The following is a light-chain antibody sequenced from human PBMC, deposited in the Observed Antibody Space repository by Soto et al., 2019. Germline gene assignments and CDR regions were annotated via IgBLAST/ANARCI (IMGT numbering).Light chain of an antibody. Sequence: DISLTQSPSFLSASVGDRVTITCRASEDILSHLAWYQQKPGKAPNPLIYAAAYLQSGVPSRFSGSRSETEFTLTITSLQPEDFATYYCQQVKNYPRTFGQGTKV. CDR2: AAA. CDR3: QQVKNYPRT. V-gene: IGKV1-9*01. CDR1: EDILSH. J-gene: IGKJ1*01.